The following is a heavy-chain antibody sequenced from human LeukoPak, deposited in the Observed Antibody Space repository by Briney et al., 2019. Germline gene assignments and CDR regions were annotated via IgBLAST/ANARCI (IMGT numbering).Heavy chain of an antibody. J-gene: IGHJ4*02. CDR3: ARDLYSGYGGYFDS. CDR1: GGSISSYY. Sequence: SETLSLTCTVSGGSISSYYWSWIRQSAGKGLEWIGRVYTSGSTNYNPSLKSRVTISVDKSKNHFSLNLTSVTAADTAVYFCARDLYSGYGGYFDSWGQGTLVTVSS. D-gene: IGHD5-12*01. V-gene: IGHV4-4*07. CDR2: VYTSGST.